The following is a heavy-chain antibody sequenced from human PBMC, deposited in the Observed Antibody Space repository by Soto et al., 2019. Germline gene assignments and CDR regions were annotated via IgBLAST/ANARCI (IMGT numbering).Heavy chain of an antibody. D-gene: IGHD3-22*01. Sequence: ASVKVSCKASGYSFKLYYMHWVRQAPGQGLEWVGRINPSGGATAYAQRLQGRANITRDTSTSTVYLEMSSLQSQDTALYYCTRPFDSSGKDFWGQGTLVTVSS. CDR2: INPSGGAT. V-gene: IGHV1-46*02. J-gene: IGHJ4*01. CDR1: GYSFKLYY. CDR3: TRPFDSSGKDF.